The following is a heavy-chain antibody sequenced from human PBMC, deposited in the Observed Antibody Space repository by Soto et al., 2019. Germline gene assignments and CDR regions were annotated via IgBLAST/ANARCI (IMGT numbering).Heavy chain of an antibody. V-gene: IGHV1-3*01. CDR3: ARGYTSGWTFDF. CDR2: INCGSGNT. D-gene: IGHD6-19*01. J-gene: IGHJ4*02. CDR1: GSNFTTYV. Sequence: QVQLVQSGAEVKQPGASASVSCKASGSNFTTYVVHWLRQAPGQGPEWMGWINCGSGNTVYSQKFQGRVTFTRDTSARTAYMDLNSLTSGDTAVYYCARGYTSGWTFDFWGRGTLVTVSS.